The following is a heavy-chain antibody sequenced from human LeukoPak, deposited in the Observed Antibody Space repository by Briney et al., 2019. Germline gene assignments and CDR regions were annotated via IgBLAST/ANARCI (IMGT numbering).Heavy chain of an antibody. D-gene: IGHD3-10*01. CDR2: ISGSGGST. CDR1: GFTFSSYA. V-gene: IGHV3-23*01. Sequence: GGSLRLSSVDPGFTFSSYAMCCVRHALGKGLEWVSPISGSGGSTYYADSVKGRFTISRDNSKNTLYLQMNSLRAEDTAVYYCAKEDYYGSGSYFDYWGQGTLVTVSS. J-gene: IGHJ4*02. CDR3: AKEDYYGSGSYFDY.